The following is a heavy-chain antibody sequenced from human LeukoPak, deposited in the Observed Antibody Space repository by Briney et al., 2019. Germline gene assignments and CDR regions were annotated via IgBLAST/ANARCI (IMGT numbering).Heavy chain of an antibody. Sequence: ASVKVSCKASGYTFTSYDINWVPQATGQGLEWMGWMNPNSGNTGYAQKFQGRVTMTRNTSISTAYMELSSPRSEDTAVYYCARGPHIYYDFWSGTFDPWGQGTLVTVSS. D-gene: IGHD3-3*01. J-gene: IGHJ5*02. V-gene: IGHV1-8*01. CDR3: ARGPHIYYDFWSGTFDP. CDR1: GYTFTSYD. CDR2: MNPNSGNT.